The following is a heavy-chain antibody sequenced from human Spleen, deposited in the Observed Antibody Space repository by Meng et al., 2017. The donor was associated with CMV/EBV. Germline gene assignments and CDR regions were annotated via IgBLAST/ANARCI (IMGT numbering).Heavy chain of an antibody. CDR1: GGSISSCTYS. Sequence: VQLQASGPGLVKPSQTLSLTCTVSGGSISSCTYSWGWIRQLPGKGLEWIAYIHYSGSTYYSPSLKSRVTISVDTSRNQLSLKLSSMTAADTAVYYCARYVFDSSSLYSNWFDPWGQGTLVTVSS. CDR2: IHYSGST. CDR3: ARYVFDSSSLYSNWFDP. V-gene: IGHV4-31*03. J-gene: IGHJ5*02. D-gene: IGHD3-22*01.